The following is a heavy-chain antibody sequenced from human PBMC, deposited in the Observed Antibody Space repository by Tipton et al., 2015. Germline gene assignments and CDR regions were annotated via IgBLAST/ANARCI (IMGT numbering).Heavy chain of an antibody. D-gene: IGHD6-13*01. CDR2: VNHGGSS. V-gene: IGHV4-61*08. CDR1: GGSVSSGDYY. J-gene: IGHJ4*02. CDR3: ARGAGNSSTWDFDY. Sequence: TLSLTCTVSGGSVSSGDYYWSWIRQPPGKGLEWIGEVNHGGSSNYKPSLKSRVTVSVDTSKNQFSLRVSSVTAADTAVYYCARGAGNSSTWDFDYWGQGSLATVSS.